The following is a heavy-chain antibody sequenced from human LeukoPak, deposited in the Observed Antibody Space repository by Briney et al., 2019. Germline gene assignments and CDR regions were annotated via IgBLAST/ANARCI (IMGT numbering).Heavy chain of an antibody. D-gene: IGHD3-10*01. CDR3: ARDSGTTGEVKFDP. CDR2: IYNGGII. CDR1: GDSISRYY. V-gene: IGHV4-4*07. J-gene: IGHJ5*02. Sequence: SETLSLTCTVSGDSISRYYWSWIRQPAGRGLEWIGRIYNGGIITYNPSLKSRVTMSIDTSNNQFSLRLRFVTAADTAVYYCARDSGTTGEVKFDPWGQGTLVTVSS.